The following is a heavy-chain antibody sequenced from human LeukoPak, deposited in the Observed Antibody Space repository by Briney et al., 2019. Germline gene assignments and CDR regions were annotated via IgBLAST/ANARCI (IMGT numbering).Heavy chain of an antibody. Sequence: PGGSLRLSCAASGFTFSSYAMHWVRQAPGKGLEWVAVISYDGSNKYYADSVKGRFTISRDNSKNTLYLQMNSLRAEDTAVYYCARGESADCSSTSCYDDYYYHYGMDVWGQGTTVTVSS. CDR3: ARGESADCSSTSCYDDYYYHYGMDV. CDR2: ISYDGSNK. CDR1: GFTFSSYA. J-gene: IGHJ6*02. V-gene: IGHV3-30-3*01. D-gene: IGHD2-2*01.